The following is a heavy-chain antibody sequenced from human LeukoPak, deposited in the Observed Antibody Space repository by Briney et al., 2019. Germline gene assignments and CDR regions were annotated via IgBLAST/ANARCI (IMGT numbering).Heavy chain of an antibody. D-gene: IGHD6-6*01. J-gene: IGHJ6*02. CDR3: ARDSRGSSVGYYYGMDV. V-gene: IGHV3-30-3*01. CDR1: GFTFRSYS. CDR2: ISYDGSIT. Sequence: PGGSLRLSCAASGFTFRSYSMHWVRQAPGKGLEWVAVISYDGSITYYADSVKGRFTISRDNSKNTLYLQMNSLRAEDTAVYYCARDSRGSSVGYYYGMDVWGQGTTVTVSS.